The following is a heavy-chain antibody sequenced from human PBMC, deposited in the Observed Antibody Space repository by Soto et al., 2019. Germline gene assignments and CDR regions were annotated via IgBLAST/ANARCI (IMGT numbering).Heavy chain of an antibody. CDR1: GFTFSSYE. Sequence: AXGALRVSCAAAGFTFSSYEMNWVRQAPGKGLEWVSYISSSGSTIYYADSVKGRFTISRDNAKNSLYLQMNSLRAEDTAVYYCARSSAMGLFDYWGQGTLVTVSS. CDR3: ARSSAMGLFDY. J-gene: IGHJ4*02. V-gene: IGHV3-48*03. CDR2: ISSSGSTI. D-gene: IGHD6-6*01.